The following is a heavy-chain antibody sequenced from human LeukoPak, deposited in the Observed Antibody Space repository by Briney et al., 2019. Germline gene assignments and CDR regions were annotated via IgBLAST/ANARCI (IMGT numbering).Heavy chain of an antibody. Sequence: SETLSLTCTVSGGSISSYYWSWIRQPPGKGLEWIGYIHYSGSTNYKPSLKSRITISVDTSKNQFSLKVNSVTAADTAVYYCARRGYTYGWGWFDPWGQGTLVTVSS. CDR2: IHYSGST. V-gene: IGHV4-59*12. J-gene: IGHJ5*02. CDR1: GGSISSYY. D-gene: IGHD5-18*01. CDR3: ARRGYTYGWGWFDP.